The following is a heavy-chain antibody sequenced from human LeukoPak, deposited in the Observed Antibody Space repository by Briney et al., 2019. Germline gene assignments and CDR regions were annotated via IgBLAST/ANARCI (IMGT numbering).Heavy chain of an antibody. J-gene: IGHJ3*02. Sequence: PGGSLRLSCAASGFTFTNYAMSWVRQAPGEGLEWVAVISYDGSNKYYADSVKGRFTISRDNSKNTLYLQMNSLRAEDTAVYYCAKGTQTYHDILTGYYNGAGAAFDIWGQGTMVTVSS. CDR1: GFTFTNYA. D-gene: IGHD3-9*01. V-gene: IGHV3-30-3*01. CDR2: ISYDGSNK. CDR3: AKGTQTYHDILTGYYNGAGAAFDI.